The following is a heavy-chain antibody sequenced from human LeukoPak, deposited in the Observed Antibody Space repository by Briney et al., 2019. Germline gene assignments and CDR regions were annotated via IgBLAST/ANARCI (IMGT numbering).Heavy chain of an antibody. J-gene: IGHJ4*02. CDR1: GYSFTSYW. V-gene: IGHV5-51*01. CDR2: IYPGDSDT. Sequence: GESLKISCKGSGYSFTSYWIGWVRPMPGKGLEWMGIIYPGDSDTRYSPSFQGQVTISADKSISTAYLQWSSLKASDTAMYYCARHVKSGSYSTTDFDCWGQGTLVTVSS. D-gene: IGHD1-26*01. CDR3: ARHVKSGSYSTTDFDC.